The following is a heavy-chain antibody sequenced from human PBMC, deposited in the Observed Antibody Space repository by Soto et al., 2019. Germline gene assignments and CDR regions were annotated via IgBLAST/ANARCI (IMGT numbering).Heavy chain of an antibody. CDR1: GYTFTSYY. D-gene: IGHD3-10*01. V-gene: IGHV1-46*01. Sequence: ASVKVSCKASGYTFTSYYMHWVRQAPGQGLEWMGIINPSGGSTSYAQKFQGRVTMTRDTSTSTVYMELSSLRSEDTAVYYCARGGFRYYGSGTAPSLDVWGQGTTVTVSS. J-gene: IGHJ6*02. CDR3: ARGGFRYYGSGTAPSLDV. CDR2: INPSGGST.